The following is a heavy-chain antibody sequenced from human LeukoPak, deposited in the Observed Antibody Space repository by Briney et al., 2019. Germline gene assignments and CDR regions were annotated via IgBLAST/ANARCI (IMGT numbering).Heavy chain of an antibody. V-gene: IGHV3-23*01. CDR3: AKWAGGYYDSSGYYFGY. Sequence: GGSLRLSCAASGFTFSSHAMSWVRQAPGKGLEWVSAISGSGGSTYYADSVKGRFTISRDNSKNTLYLQMNSLRAEDTAVYYCAKWAGGYYDSSGYYFGYWGQGTLVTVSS. D-gene: IGHD3-22*01. J-gene: IGHJ4*02. CDR1: GFTFSSHA. CDR2: ISGSGGST.